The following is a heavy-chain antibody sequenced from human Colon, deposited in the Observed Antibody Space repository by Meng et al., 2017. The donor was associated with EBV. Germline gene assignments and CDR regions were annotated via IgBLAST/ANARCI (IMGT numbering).Heavy chain of an antibody. Sequence: QVQLQQWGAGLLKPSXPLSLSCAVYGWSFRGYYWTWIRQPPGKGLEWVAEINYSGNTNYSPSLKSRVTISIDTSKNQFSLKLSSVTAADTAIYYCARRLAALDHWGQGTLVTVSS. D-gene: IGHD6-19*01. V-gene: IGHV4-34*01. CDR1: GWSFRGYY. J-gene: IGHJ4*02. CDR3: ARRLAALDH. CDR2: INYSGNT.